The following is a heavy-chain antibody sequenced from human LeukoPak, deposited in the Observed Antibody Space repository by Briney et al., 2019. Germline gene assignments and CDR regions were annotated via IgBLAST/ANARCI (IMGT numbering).Heavy chain of an antibody. CDR2: ISSSGSTI. D-gene: IGHD6-13*01. CDR3: ARDARQQLVERFDD. J-gene: IGHJ4*02. Sequence: GGSLRLSCAASGFTFSDYYMSWLRQAPGKGLEWVSYISSSGSTIYYADSVKGRFTISRDNAENSLYLQMNSLRAEDTAAYYCARDARQQLVERFDDWGQGTLVTVSS. V-gene: IGHV3-11*01. CDR1: GFTFSDYY.